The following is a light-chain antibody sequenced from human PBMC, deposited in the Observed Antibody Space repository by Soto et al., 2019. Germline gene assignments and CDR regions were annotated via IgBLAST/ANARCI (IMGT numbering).Light chain of an antibody. J-gene: IGKJ1*01. CDR3: QQYKEWPPWT. Sequence: IVMTQSPATLSVSPWERATLSCRASQSVINNLAWYQQKPGQAPRLLIYAASARATGIPARFSGSGSGTELTLTISSLQSEDFAIYYCQQYKEWPPWTFGQGTKVDIK. CDR1: QSVINN. CDR2: AAS. V-gene: IGKV3-15*01.